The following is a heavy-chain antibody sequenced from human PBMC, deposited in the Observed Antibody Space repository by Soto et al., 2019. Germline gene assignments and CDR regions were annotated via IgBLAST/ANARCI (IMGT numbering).Heavy chain of an antibody. CDR1: GFTFEDYS. CDR3: ARDKGGRTTVTTPDI. V-gene: IGHV3-9*01. D-gene: IGHD4-17*01. Sequence: EVQLVESGGGLVQPGRSLRLSCAASGFTFEDYSMHWVRQTPGRGLEWVSGISWNGGNIDYTDSVKGRFTISRDNAKNYLYLQMNGLRAADTAVYYCARDKGGRTTVTTPDIWGQGTMVTVSS. J-gene: IGHJ3*02. CDR2: ISWNGGNI.